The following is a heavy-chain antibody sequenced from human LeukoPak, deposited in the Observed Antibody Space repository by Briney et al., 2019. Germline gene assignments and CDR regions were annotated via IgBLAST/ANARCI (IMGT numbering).Heavy chain of an antibody. CDR1: GGSFSTYY. Sequence: SGTLSLTCAVYGGSFSTYYWSWIRQPPGKGLEWIGYISYSGSTNYNPSLKSRVTISVDTSKNQFSLKLSSVTAADTAVYFCARHGYGDHDYWGQGSLVTVSS. D-gene: IGHD4-17*01. CDR3: ARHGYGDHDY. V-gene: IGHV4-59*08. CDR2: ISYSGST. J-gene: IGHJ4*02.